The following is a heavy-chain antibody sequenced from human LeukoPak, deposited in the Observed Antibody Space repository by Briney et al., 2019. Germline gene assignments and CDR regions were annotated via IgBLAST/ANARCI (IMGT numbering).Heavy chain of an antibody. V-gene: IGHV7-4-1*02. CDR2: INTNTGNP. D-gene: IGHD4-17*01. Sequence: ASVKVSCKASGYTFASYAMNWVRQAPGQGLEWMGWINTNTGNPTYAQGFTGQFVFSLDTSVSTAYLQISSLKAEDTAVYYCARAPPDYGDPHSATIPFDYWGQGTLVTVSS. J-gene: IGHJ4*02. CDR1: GYTFASYA. CDR3: ARAPPDYGDPHSATIPFDY.